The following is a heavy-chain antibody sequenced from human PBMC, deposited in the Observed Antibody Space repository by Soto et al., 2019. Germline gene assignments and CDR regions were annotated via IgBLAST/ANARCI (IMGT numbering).Heavy chain of an antibody. D-gene: IGHD3-16*01. Sequence: ASVKVAYKGSGYTFTSYGISWVRQAPGQGLEWMGWISAYNGNTNYAQKLQGRVTMTTDTSTSTAYMELRSLRSDDTAVYYCARDKGLYNYGMDVCGQGTTVTVSS. V-gene: IGHV1-18*01. CDR3: ARDKGLYNYGMDV. CDR1: GYTFTSYG. CDR2: ISAYNGNT. J-gene: IGHJ6*02.